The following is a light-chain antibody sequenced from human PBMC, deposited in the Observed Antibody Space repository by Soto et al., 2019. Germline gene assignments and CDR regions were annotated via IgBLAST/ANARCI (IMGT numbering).Light chain of an antibody. Sequence: QPVLTQPPSVSGAPGQTVTISCTGSNSNIGAGYDVHWYHHLPGTAPKLLIYGDSNRPSGVPDRFSGSKSGTSASLAITGLQAEDEADYYCQSYDSSLSVVFGGGTKL. CDR2: GDS. CDR1: NSNIGAGYD. V-gene: IGLV1-40*01. J-gene: IGLJ2*01. CDR3: QSYDSSLSVV.